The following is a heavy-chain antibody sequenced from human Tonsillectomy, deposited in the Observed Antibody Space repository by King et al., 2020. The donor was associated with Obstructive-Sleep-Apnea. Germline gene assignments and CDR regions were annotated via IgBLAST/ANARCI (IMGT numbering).Heavy chain of an antibody. V-gene: IGHV4-39*07. J-gene: IGHJ5*02. CDR2: IYYSGST. D-gene: IGHD2-21*02. Sequence: LQLQESGPGLVKPSETLSLTCTVSGGSISSSSYYWGWIRQPPGKGLEWIGSIYYSGSTYYNPSLKSRVTISVDTSKNQFSLKLSSVPAADTAGYYCARDHYCGGDCYPPTGWFDPWGQGTLVTVSS. CDR3: ARDHYCGGDCYPPTGWFDP. CDR1: GGSISSSSYY.